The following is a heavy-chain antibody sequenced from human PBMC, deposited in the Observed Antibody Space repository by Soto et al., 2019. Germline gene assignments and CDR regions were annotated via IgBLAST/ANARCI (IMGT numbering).Heavy chain of an antibody. V-gene: IGHV3-66*01. CDR1: GFTVSDNY. D-gene: IGHD3-22*01. CDR2: IYRGTT. CDR3: AGDVDRRDYDSTGYSFDY. J-gene: IGHJ4*02. Sequence: EVQLVESGGGLVQPGGSLRLSCAASGFTVSDNYMNWVRQAPGKGLEWVAVIYRGTTYYADSVKGRFTISRDNSKNTLDLQMGSLRPEDTAVYYCAGDVDRRDYDSTGYSFDYWGQGTLVAVSS.